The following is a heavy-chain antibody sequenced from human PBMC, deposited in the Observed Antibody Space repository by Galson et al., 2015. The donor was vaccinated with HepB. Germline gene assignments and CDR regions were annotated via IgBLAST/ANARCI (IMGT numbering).Heavy chain of an antibody. CDR2: ISYSGST. D-gene: IGHD6-19*01. CDR3: AAGSSGWFFTADYFHL. J-gene: IGHJ1*01. Sequence: SETLSLTCTVSGASISSSSYYWGWIRQSPGRGLEWIGTISYSGSTYYNPSLKSRVTISVDTSRNQFSLRLTSVIAADTALYYCAAGSSGWFFTADYFHLWGQGTVVTVSS. CDR1: GASISSSSYY. V-gene: IGHV4-39*01.